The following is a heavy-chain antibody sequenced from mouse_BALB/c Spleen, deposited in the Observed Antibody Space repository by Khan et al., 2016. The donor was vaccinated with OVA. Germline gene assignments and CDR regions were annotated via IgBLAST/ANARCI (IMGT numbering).Heavy chain of an antibody. CDR3: VRGNWAY. V-gene: IGHV5-17*02. D-gene: IGHD4-1*01. Sequence: EVELVESGGGLVQPGGSRKLSCAASGFTFSSFGMHWVRQAPEKGLEWVAYINSGSSTIYYADPVKGRFTISRDNPKNTLFLQMTSLRSEDTAMYYCVRGNWAYWGQGTTLTVSS. CDR2: INSGSSTI. CDR1: GFTFSSFG. J-gene: IGHJ2*01.